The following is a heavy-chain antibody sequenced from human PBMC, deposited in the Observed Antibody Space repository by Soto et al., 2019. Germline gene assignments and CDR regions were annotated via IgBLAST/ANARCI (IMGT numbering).Heavy chain of an antibody. J-gene: IGHJ4*02. CDR1: GGSISSSSYY. CDR2: IYYSGST. V-gene: IGHV4-39*01. Sequence: SETLSLTCTVSGGSISSSSYYWGWIRQPPGKGLEWIGSIYYSGSTYYNPSLKSRVTISVDTSKNQFSLKLSSVTAADTAVYYCASQAPRIAAPDYWGQGTLVTVSS. D-gene: IGHD6-13*01. CDR3: ASQAPRIAAPDY.